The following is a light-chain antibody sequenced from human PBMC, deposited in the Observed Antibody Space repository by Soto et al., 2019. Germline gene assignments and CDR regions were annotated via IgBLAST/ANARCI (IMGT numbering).Light chain of an antibody. Sequence: QSALTQPRSVSGSPGQSVTIACTGTSIDLGGYNYVSWYQQHPGKAPKLMIYDVTERPSGVPDRFSGSKSGNTASLTISGLQAEDEADYYCCSYAGSYTWVFGGGTKVTVL. V-gene: IGLV2-11*01. CDR1: SIDLGGYNY. CDR2: DVT. J-gene: IGLJ3*02. CDR3: CSYAGSYTWV.